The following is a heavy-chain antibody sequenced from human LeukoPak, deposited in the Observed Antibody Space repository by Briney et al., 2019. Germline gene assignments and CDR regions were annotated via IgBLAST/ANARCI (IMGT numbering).Heavy chain of an antibody. V-gene: IGHV4-59*01. Sequence: PSETLSLTCTVSGGSISSYHWSWIRQPPGKGLEWIGYIYNSGSTNYNPSLKSRVTISVDTSKNKFSLKLSSVTAADTAVYYCARGGYSYGYDDDFDYWGQGTLVTVSS. CDR3: ARGGYSYGYDDDFDY. D-gene: IGHD5-18*01. J-gene: IGHJ4*02. CDR2: IYNSGST. CDR1: GGSISSYH.